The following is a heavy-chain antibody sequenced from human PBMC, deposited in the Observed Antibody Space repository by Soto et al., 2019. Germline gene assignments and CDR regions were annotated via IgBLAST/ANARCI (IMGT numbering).Heavy chain of an antibody. D-gene: IGHD1-26*01. CDR1: SGSISSSNW. CDR3: ARRLYSYSNWFDP. CDR2: IYHSGST. J-gene: IGHJ5*02. Sequence: SETLSLTCAVSSGSISSSNWWSWVRQPPGKGLEWIGEIYHSGSTNYNPSLKSRVTISVDKSKNQFSLKLSSVTAADTAVYYCARRLYSYSNWFDPWGQGTLVTVSS. V-gene: IGHV4-4*02.